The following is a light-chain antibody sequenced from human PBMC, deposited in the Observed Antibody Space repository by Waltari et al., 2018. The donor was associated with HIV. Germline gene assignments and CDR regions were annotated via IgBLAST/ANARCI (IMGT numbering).Light chain of an antibody. CDR1: SSNIGAGFA. CDR2: GST. Sequence: QSVLTQPPSVSGAPGQGVTISCTGGSSNIGAGFAVHWYHKFPGTAPKLLIDGSTNRQSGVPDRFSGSKSGTSASLAIVGLQAEDEADYYCQSYDSSLSGWVFGGGTKLTVL. CDR3: QSYDSSLSGWV. V-gene: IGLV1-40*01. J-gene: IGLJ3*02.